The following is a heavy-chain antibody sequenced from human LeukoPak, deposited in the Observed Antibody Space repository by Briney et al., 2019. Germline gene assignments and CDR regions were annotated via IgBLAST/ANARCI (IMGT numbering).Heavy chain of an antibody. J-gene: IGHJ4*02. D-gene: IGHD2-8*01. CDR2: IYSDATT. CDR3: ARTWVMDRAPGSFDY. CDR1: VFTLRSNY. Sequence: GRSLRLSCAASVFTLRSNYMSWVRQAPGRGLEWVSIIYSDATTYYADSVRGRFTISRDNSQNTLYLQMKSLRGEDTAVYYCARTWVMDRAPGSFDYWGQGTLVTVSS. V-gene: IGHV3-53*01.